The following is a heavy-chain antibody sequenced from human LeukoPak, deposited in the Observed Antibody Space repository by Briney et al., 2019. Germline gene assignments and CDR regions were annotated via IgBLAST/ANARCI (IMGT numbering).Heavy chain of an antibody. Sequence: RPSETLSLTCAVYGGSFSGYYWSWIRQPPGKGLEWIGEINHSGSTNYNPSLKSRVTISVDTSKNQFSLKLSSVTAADTAVYYCARGRPLYSSGWTSDYWGQGTLVTVSS. CDR2: INHSGST. J-gene: IGHJ4*02. CDR1: GGSFSGYY. D-gene: IGHD6-25*01. CDR3: ARGRPLYSSGWTSDY. V-gene: IGHV4-34*01.